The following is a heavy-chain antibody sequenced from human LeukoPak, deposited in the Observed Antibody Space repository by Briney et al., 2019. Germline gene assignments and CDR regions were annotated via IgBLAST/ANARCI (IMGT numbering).Heavy chain of an antibody. CDR1: GGSISSYY. J-gene: IGHJ6*03. Sequence: SETLSLTCTVSGGSISSYYWSWIRQPPGKGLEWIGRIYTSGSTNYNPSLKSRVTISVDTSKNQFSLKLSSVTAADTAVYYCARRVSGWYTAYYYMDVWGKGTTVTISS. CDR2: IYTSGST. V-gene: IGHV4-4*07. D-gene: IGHD6-19*01. CDR3: ARRVSGWYTAYYYMDV.